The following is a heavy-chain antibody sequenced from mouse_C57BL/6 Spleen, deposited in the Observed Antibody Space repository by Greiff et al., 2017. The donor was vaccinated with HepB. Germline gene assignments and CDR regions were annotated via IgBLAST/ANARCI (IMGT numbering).Heavy chain of an antibody. D-gene: IGHD4-1*02. V-gene: IGHV7-3*01. CDR3: ARSTGTRAMDY. CDR1: GFTFTDYY. J-gene: IGHJ4*01. Sequence: EVQVVESGGGLVQPGGSLSLSCAASGFTFTDYYMSWVRQPPGKALEWLGFIRNKANGYTTEYSASVQGRFTISRDNSQSILYLQMNALRAEDSATYYCARSTGTRAMDYWGQGTSVTVSS. CDR2: IRNKANGYTT.